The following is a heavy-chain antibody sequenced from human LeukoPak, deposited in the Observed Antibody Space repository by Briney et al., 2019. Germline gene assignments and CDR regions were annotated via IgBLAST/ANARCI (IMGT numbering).Heavy chain of an antibody. D-gene: IGHD5-12*01. Sequence: GGSLRLSCAASGFTFSSYWMSWVRQAPGKGLEWVANIKQDGSERYYVDSVKGRFTISRDNAKNSLYLQMNSLRAEDTAVYYCARYLLYSGYDSFDYWGQGTLVTVSS. CDR3: ARYLLYSGYDSFDY. CDR2: IKQDGSER. CDR1: GFTFSSYW. V-gene: IGHV3-7*03. J-gene: IGHJ4*02.